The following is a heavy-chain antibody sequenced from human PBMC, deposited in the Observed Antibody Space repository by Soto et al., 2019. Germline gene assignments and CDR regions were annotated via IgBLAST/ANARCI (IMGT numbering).Heavy chain of an antibody. CDR1: GGSISSGDYY. J-gene: IGHJ5*02. CDR2: IYYSGST. CDR3: ARGPYYYGSGSYSWFDP. D-gene: IGHD3-10*01. Sequence: SETLSLTCTVSGGSISSGDYYWSWIRQPPGKGLEWIGYIYYSGSTYYNPSLKSRVTISVDTSKNQFSLKLSSVTAADTAVYYCARGPYYYGSGSYSWFDPWGQGTLVTVSS. V-gene: IGHV4-30-4*01.